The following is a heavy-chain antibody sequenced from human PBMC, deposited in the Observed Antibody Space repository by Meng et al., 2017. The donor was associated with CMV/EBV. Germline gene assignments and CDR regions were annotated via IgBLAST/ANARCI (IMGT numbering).Heavy chain of an antibody. CDR1: GFTFSSYE. CDR3: AGGGRGKAAAGKRMDV. V-gene: IGHV3-48*03. J-gene: IGHJ6*02. D-gene: IGHD6-13*01. Sequence: GESLKISCAASGFTFSSYEINWVRQAPGKGLEWISYISSSGSIIYYADSVKGRFTISRDNAKNSLYLQMNSLRAEDTAVYHCAGGGRGKAAAGKRMDVWGQGTTVTVSS. CDR2: ISSSGSII.